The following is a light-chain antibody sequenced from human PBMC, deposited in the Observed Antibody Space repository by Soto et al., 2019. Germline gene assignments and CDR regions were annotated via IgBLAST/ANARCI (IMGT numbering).Light chain of an antibody. J-gene: IGLJ1*01. CDR2: DVS. CDR3: SSFTSSVTYV. Sequence: QSVLTQPASVSGSPGQSITISCSGTSSDVGGYNHVSWYQQHPGKAPKLMIYDVSNRPSGVSNRFSGSKSGNTASLTTSGLQAEDEADYYCSSFTSSVTYVFGTGTKVTVL. V-gene: IGLV2-14*01. CDR1: SSDVGGYNH.